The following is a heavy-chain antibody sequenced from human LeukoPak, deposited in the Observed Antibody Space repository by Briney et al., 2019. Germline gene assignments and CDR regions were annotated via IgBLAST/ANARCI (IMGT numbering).Heavy chain of an antibody. Sequence: GESLKISCKGSGYSFTTYWIGWVRQMPGKGLEWMGIIYPGDSDTRYSPSFQGQVTISADKSINTAYLQWSSLKASDTAMYYCARHAYDYVWGSYRYQNWFDPWVQGTLVTVSS. CDR2: IYPGDSDT. V-gene: IGHV5-51*01. CDR1: GYSFTTYW. D-gene: IGHD3-16*02. CDR3: ARHAYDYVWGSYRYQNWFDP. J-gene: IGHJ5*02.